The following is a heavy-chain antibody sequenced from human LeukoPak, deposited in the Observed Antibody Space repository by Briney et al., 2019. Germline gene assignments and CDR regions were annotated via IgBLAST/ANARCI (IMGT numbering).Heavy chain of an antibody. D-gene: IGHD5-18*01. J-gene: IGHJ4*02. V-gene: IGHV3-53*01. CDR1: GFTVSSNY. CDR2: IYSGGST. Sequence: GGSLRLSCAASGFTVSSNYMSWVRQAPGKGLEGVSVIYSGGSTYYADSVKGRFTISRDNSKNTLYLQMNNLRAEDTAVYYCARQDTAMDMYYFDYWGQGTLVTVSS. CDR3: ARQDTAMDMYYFDY.